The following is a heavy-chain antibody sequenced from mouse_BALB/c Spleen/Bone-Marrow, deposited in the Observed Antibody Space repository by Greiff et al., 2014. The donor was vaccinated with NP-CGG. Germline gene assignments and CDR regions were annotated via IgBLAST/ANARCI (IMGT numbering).Heavy chain of an antibody. Sequence: VQLQQSGPELVKPGASVKMSCKASGYTFTDYVISWVKQRTGQGLEWIGEIYPGSGSTYSNEKFKGKATLTADKSSNTAYMQHSSLTSENSAVYFCARSANWDPYYAVDSWGQGTSVTVSS. CDR1: GYTFTDYV. D-gene: IGHD4-1*01. CDR2: IYPGSGST. V-gene: IGHV1-81*01. CDR3: ARSANWDPYYAVDS. J-gene: IGHJ4*01.